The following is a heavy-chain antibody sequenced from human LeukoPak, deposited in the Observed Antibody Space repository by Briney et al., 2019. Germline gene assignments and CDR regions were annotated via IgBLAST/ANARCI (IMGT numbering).Heavy chain of an antibody. CDR1: GGSFSAYY. V-gene: IGHV4-34*01. J-gene: IGHJ3*02. D-gene: IGHD3-22*01. Sequence: ASETLSLTCAVYGGSFSAYYWTWIRQPPGKGLEWIGEISHTGSTNYNPSLKSRVTMSVDTSKNQFSLKLSSVTAADTAVYFCARGPYSYDSSGAFDIWGQGTMVTVSS. CDR3: ARGPYSYDSSGAFDI. CDR2: ISHTGST.